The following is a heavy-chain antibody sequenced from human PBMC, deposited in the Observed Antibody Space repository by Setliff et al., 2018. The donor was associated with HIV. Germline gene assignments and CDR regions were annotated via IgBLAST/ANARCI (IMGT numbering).Heavy chain of an antibody. V-gene: IGHV4-61*09. CDR3: AREYYDSSGYPGYFGMDV. CDR1: GGSISSASYY. CDR2: IYSSGSS. J-gene: IGHJ6*02. D-gene: IGHD3-22*01. Sequence: SETLSLTCTVSGGSISSASYYWSWIRQPAGKGLEWIGHIYSSGSSKYSPSLKSRVTISEDTSKNQFSLKLSSVTAADTAVYYCAREYYDSSGYPGYFGMDVWGQGTTVTVSS.